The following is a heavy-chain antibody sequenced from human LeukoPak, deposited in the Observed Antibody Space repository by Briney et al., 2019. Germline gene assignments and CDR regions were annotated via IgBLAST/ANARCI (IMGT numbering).Heavy chain of an antibody. D-gene: IGHD6-13*01. V-gene: IGHV3-30*03. Sequence: PGGSLRLSCAASGFTFSSYGMHWVRQAPGKGLEWVAVISYDGSNKYYADSVKGRFTISRGNSKDTLYLQMNSLRAEDTAVYYCASRYSSSWLIGYWGQGTLVTVSS. J-gene: IGHJ4*02. CDR2: ISYDGSNK. CDR1: GFTFSSYG. CDR3: ASRYSSSWLIGY.